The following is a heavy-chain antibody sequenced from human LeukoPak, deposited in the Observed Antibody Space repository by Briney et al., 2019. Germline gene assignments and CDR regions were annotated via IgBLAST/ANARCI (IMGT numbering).Heavy chain of an antibody. V-gene: IGHV3-23*01. D-gene: IGHD4-23*01. CDR1: GLQNKLW. CDR2: ISGSGGST. Sequence: GGSLRLSCAASGLQNKLWMCCVRQAPGKGLEWVSGISGSGGSTYYADSVKGRFTISRDNSKNTLYLQMNSLRAEDTAVYYCAKRTTVGAIDYWGQGTLVTVSS. CDR3: AKRTTVGAIDY. J-gene: IGHJ4*02.